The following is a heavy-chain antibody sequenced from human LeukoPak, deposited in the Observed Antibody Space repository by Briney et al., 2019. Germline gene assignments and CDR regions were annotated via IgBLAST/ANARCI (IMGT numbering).Heavy chain of an antibody. J-gene: IGHJ4*02. CDR1: GFTFSSYA. CDR3: AVASSPYYYGSGKY. V-gene: IGHV3-30*04. Sequence: PGGSLRLSCAASGFTFSSYAMHWVRQAPGKGLEWVAVISYDGSNKYYADPVKGRFTISRDNSKNTLYLQMNSLRAEDTAVYYCAVASSPYYYGSGKYWGQGTLVTVSS. CDR2: ISYDGSNK. D-gene: IGHD3-10*01.